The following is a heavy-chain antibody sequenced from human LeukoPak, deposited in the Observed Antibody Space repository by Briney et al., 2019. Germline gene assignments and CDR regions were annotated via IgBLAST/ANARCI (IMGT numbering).Heavy chain of an antibody. CDR3: ARDYRDSSGYDY. V-gene: IGHV1-69*05. D-gene: IGHD3-22*01. CDR1: VGTFSSYA. Sequence: ASVKVSCKASVGTFSSYAISWVRQAPGQGLEWMGGIIPIFGTANYAQKFQGRVTITTDESTSTAYMELSSLRSEDTAVYYCARDYRDSSGYDYWGQGTLVTVSS. J-gene: IGHJ4*02. CDR2: IIPIFGTA.